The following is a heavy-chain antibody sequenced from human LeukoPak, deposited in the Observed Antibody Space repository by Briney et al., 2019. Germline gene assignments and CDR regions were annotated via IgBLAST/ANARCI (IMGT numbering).Heavy chain of an antibody. CDR3: AKDRYSGSYYGLFDY. J-gene: IGHJ4*02. CDR1: GFTFSSYA. Sequence: GGSLRLSCAASGFTFSSYAMSWVRQAPGEGLEWVSAISGSGGSTYYADSVKGRFTISRDNSKNTLYLQMNSLRAEDTAVYYCAKDRYSGSYYGLFDYWGQGTLVTVSS. CDR2: ISGSGGST. D-gene: IGHD1-26*01. V-gene: IGHV3-23*01.